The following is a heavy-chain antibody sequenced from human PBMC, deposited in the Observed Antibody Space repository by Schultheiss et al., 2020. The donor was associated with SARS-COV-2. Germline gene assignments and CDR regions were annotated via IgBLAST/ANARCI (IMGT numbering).Heavy chain of an antibody. CDR3: ARANVDIVATITGDNWFDP. CDR1: GFTFSDHY. CDR2: ISSSSSYI. V-gene: IGHV3-21*01. J-gene: IGHJ5*02. Sequence: GGSLRLSCTASGFTFSDHYMDWVRQAPGKGLEWVSSISSSSSYIYYADSVKGRFTISRDNAKNSLYLQMNSLRAEDTAVYYCARANVDIVATITGDNWFDPWGQGTLVTVSS. D-gene: IGHD5-12*01.